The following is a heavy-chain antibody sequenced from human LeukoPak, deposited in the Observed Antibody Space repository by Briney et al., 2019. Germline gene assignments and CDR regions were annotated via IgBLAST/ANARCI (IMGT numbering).Heavy chain of an antibody. D-gene: IGHD6-13*01. CDR1: GFTFSSYE. CDR2: ISSSGSTI. CDR3: SRLVLGSIAAAGGFDP. Sequence: GGTLRLSCAASGFTFSSYEMNWVRQAPGKGLEGVSYISSSGSTIYYANSVKGRFTISRDNAKNSLYLQMNSPRAEATAVYYCSRLVLGSIAAAGGFDPWGQGTLVTVSS. V-gene: IGHV3-48*03. J-gene: IGHJ5*02.